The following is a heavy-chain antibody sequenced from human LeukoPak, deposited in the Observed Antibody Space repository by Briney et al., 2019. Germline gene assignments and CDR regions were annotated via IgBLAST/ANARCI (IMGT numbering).Heavy chain of an antibody. V-gene: IGHV1-2*06. CDR2: INPNSGGT. Sequence: GASVKVSCKASGYTFTSYYMHWVRQAPGQGLEWMGRINPNSGGTNYAQKFQGRVTMTTDTSTSTAYMELRSLRSDDTAVYYCARDTAYSYGLPYGPEPLFDYWGQGTLVTVSS. D-gene: IGHD5-18*01. CDR3: ARDTAYSYGLPYGPEPLFDY. J-gene: IGHJ4*02. CDR1: GYTFTSYY.